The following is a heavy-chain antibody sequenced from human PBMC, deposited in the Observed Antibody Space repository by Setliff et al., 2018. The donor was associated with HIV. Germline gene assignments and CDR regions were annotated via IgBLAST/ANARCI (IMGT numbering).Heavy chain of an antibody. CDR3: ARRKGGYGLDV. CDR2: FSVPGTT. D-gene: IGHD3-16*01. J-gene: IGHJ6*02. Sequence: SETLSLTCTVSGDSINSGSYHWNWIRQPAGKGLEWIGRFSVPGTTNYGPSFKSRLTIWVDMSKNQFSLKLTSVTAADTAVYYCARRKGGYGLDVWGQGTTVTVSS. CDR1: GDSINSGSYH. V-gene: IGHV4-61*02.